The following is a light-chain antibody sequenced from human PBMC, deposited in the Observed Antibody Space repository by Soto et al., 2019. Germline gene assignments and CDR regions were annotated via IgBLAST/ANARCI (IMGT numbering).Light chain of an antibody. CDR3: QHYNSYSEA. J-gene: IGKJ1*01. Sequence: IHMSNAPSTLSVSLGDIVTITCRASQTISSWLAWYQQKPGEAPKLLIYKASTLKSGVPSRFSGSGSGTEFTLTISSLQPDDFATYYCQHYNSYSEAFGQGTKVDI. V-gene: IGKV1-5*03. CDR2: KAS. CDR1: QTISSW.